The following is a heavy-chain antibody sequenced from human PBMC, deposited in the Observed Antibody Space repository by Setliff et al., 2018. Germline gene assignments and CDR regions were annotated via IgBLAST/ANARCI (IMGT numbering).Heavy chain of an antibody. CDR2: IYHSGST. J-gene: IGHJ4*02. V-gene: IGHV4-38-2*02. CDR3: AKHRSYFDY. CDR1: GYSISNDYF. Sequence: SETLSLTCTVSGYSISNDYFWGWIRQPPGKGLEWIGSIYHSGSTSYYPSLKSRVTISVDTSKNQFSLNLSSVTAADTAVYYCAKHRSYFDYWGQGTRVTVST.